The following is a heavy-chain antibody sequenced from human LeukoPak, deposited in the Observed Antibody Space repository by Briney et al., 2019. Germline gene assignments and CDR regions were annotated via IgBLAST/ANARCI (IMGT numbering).Heavy chain of an antibody. D-gene: IGHD3-3*01. CDR2: ISAYDGNT. Sequence: ASVTVSCKASGYTFFNYGISWVRQAPGQGLEGIGWISAYDGNTNYAQKLQDRVTVTRDISTSTAYMELRSLRSDDTAVYYCGRDGVVTSYYFDYWGQGTLVTVSS. V-gene: IGHV1-18*01. CDR3: GRDGVVTSYYFDY. CDR1: GYTFFNYG. J-gene: IGHJ4*02.